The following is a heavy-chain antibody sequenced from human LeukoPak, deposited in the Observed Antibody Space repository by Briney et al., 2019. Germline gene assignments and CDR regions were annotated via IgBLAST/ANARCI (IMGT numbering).Heavy chain of an antibody. CDR3: AKDGFEGFGELLAGYFDY. V-gene: IGHV3-9*01. D-gene: IGHD3-10*01. Sequence: GGSLRHSCAASGFTFDDYAMHWVRQAPGKGLEWVSGISWNSGSIGYADSVKGRFTISRDNAKNSLYLQMNSLRAEDTALYYCAKDGFEGFGELLAGYFDYWGQGTLVTVSS. CDR2: ISWNSGSI. J-gene: IGHJ4*02. CDR1: GFTFDDYA.